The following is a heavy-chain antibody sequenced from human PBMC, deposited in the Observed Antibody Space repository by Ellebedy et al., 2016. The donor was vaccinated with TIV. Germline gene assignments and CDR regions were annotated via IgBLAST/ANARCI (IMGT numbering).Heavy chain of an antibody. Sequence: GESLKISCAASGFTFSSFWMSWVRQAPGKGLEWVANIHQDGSEKNYVDSVKGRFTISRDNAKNSLYLQMNGLRAEDTAVYYCARTGDSYLTIFGLIVISDRYYYGMDVWGQGTTVTVSS. CDR2: IHQDGSEK. CDR3: ARTGDSYLTIFGLIVISDRYYYGMDV. CDR1: GFTFSSFW. D-gene: IGHD3-3*01. J-gene: IGHJ6*02. V-gene: IGHV3-7*01.